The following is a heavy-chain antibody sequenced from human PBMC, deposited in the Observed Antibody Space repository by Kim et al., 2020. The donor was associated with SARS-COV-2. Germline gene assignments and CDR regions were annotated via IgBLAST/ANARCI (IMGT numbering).Heavy chain of an antibody. CDR2: ISSSSSYI. Sequence: GGSLRLSCAASGFTFSSYSMNWVRQAPGKGLEWVSSISSSSSYIYYADSVKGRFTISRDNAKNSLYLQMNSLRAEDTAVYYCARDASRGDYGSGSYYGMDVGGQGTTVTVSS. V-gene: IGHV3-21*01. CDR3: ARDASRGDYGSGSYYGMDV. J-gene: IGHJ6*02. D-gene: IGHD3-10*01. CDR1: GFTFSSYS.